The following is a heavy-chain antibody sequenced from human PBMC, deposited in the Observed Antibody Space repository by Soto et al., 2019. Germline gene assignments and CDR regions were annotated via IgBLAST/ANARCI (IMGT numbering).Heavy chain of an antibody. CDR1: GYTFTGYY. V-gene: IGHV1-2*04. CDR2: TNPNSGGT. Sequence: ASVKVSCKASGYTFTGYYMHWVRQAPGQGLEWMGWTNPNSGGTNYAQKFQGWVTMTRDTSISTAYMELSRLRSDDTAVYYCARTYGSGSYHFDYWGQGTLVTVSS. CDR3: ARTYGSGSYHFDY. J-gene: IGHJ4*02. D-gene: IGHD3-10*01.